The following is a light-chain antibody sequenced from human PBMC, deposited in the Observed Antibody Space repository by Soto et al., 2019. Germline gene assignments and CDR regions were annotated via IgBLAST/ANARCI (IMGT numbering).Light chain of an antibody. V-gene: IGKV1-17*01. CDR1: QDIIND. CDR3: LQHNVYPPT. CDR2: VAS. Sequence: DIQMTQSPSSRSASVGERVTITCRASQDIINDLGWYQQKPGKAPKRLNYVASSLQSGVPSRFSGSGSETEFTLTISSLQPEDYATYYCLQHNVYPPTFGQGTKVEI. J-gene: IGKJ1*01.